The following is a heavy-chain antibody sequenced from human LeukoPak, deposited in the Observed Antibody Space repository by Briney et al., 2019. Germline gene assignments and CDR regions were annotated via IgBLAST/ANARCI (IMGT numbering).Heavy chain of an antibody. V-gene: IGHV4-59*12. CDR2: LYPSGST. D-gene: IGHD1-26*01. J-gene: IGHJ4*02. CDR3: ARAGEYSGSYQYYFDY. CDR1: GGSISSYY. Sequence: SETLSLTCTVSGGSISSYYWSWIRQSPGKGLEWIGYLYPSGSTYYNPSLKSRVTISVDTSKNQFSLKLSSVTAADTAVYYCARAGEYSGSYQYYFDYWGQGTLVTVSS.